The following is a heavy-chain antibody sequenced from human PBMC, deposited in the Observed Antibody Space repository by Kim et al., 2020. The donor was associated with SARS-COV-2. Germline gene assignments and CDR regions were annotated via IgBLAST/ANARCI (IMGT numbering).Heavy chain of an antibody. CDR3: ARDPVGDGYSFFDY. CDR1: GLTVTSNH. Sequence: GGSLRLSCALSGLTVTSNHMTWIRQAPGRGLEWVSVIFRGGTTYYAASVQGRFTISRDYYKNTLSLQMNSLRADDTAIYYCARDPVGDGYSFFDYWGQGTLVTVSS. CDR2: IFRGGTT. D-gene: IGHD4-4*01. J-gene: IGHJ4*02. V-gene: IGHV3-53*01.